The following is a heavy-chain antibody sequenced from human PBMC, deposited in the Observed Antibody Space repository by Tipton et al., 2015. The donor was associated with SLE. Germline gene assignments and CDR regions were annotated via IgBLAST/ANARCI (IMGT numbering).Heavy chain of an antibody. V-gene: IGHV1-46*01. CDR1: GYTFTSYY. Sequence: QSGAEVKKPGASVKVSCKASGYTFTSYYMHWVRQAPGQGLERMGIINPSGGSTSYAQKYQGRVTMTRDTSTSTVYMELSSLRSGDKDESYCARGPPASDIVAVPAAFRVLDIWGRGGKVTVSS. CDR3: ARGPPASDIVAVPAAFRVLDI. J-gene: IGHJ3*02. D-gene: IGHD2-2*01. CDR2: INPSGGST.